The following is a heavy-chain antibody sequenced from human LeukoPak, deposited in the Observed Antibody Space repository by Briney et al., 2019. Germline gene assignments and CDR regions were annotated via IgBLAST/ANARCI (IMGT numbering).Heavy chain of an antibody. Sequence: GGSLRLSCAASGFTFSSYVMSWVRQAPGKGLEWVANIKQDGSEKYYVDSVKGRFTISRDNAKNSLYLQMNSLRAEDTAVYYCARETNSYGSSDWGQGTLVTVSS. D-gene: IGHD4-17*01. CDR2: IKQDGSEK. CDR3: ARETNSYGSSD. J-gene: IGHJ4*02. V-gene: IGHV3-7*01. CDR1: GFTFSSYV.